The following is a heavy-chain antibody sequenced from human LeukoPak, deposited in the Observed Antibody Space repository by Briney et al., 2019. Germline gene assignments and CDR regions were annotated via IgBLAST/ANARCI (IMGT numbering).Heavy chain of an antibody. D-gene: IGHD2-15*01. CDR2: IIPIFGTA. Sequence: ASVKVSCKASGRTFSSYAISWVRQAPGQGLEWMGGIIPIFGTANYAQKFQGRVTITADESTSTAYMELSSLRSEDTAVYYCARGMDIVVVVAAIAPAFDIWGQGTMVTVSS. CDR3: ARGMDIVVVVAAIAPAFDI. V-gene: IGHV1-69*13. CDR1: GRTFSSYA. J-gene: IGHJ3*02.